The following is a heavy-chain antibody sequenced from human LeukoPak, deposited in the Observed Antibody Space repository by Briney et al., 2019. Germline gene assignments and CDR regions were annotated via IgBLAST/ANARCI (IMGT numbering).Heavy chain of an antibody. CDR2: INPNSGGT. D-gene: IGHD3-10*01. V-gene: IGHV1-2*02. CDR3: ASSLWFGELGLDY. J-gene: IGHJ4*02. Sequence: ASVKVSCKASGYTFTGYYMHWVRQAPGQGLEWMGWINPNSGGTNYAQKFQGRVTMTRDTSISTAYMELSRVRSADTAVYYCASSLWFGELGLDYWGQGTLVTVSS. CDR1: GYTFTGYY.